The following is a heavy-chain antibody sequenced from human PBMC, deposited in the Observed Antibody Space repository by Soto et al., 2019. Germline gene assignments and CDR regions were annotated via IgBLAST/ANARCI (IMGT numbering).Heavy chain of an antibody. J-gene: IGHJ4*02. CDR2: INPNSGGT. CDR1: GYTFTGYY. V-gene: IGHV1-2*02. Sequence: ASVKVSCKASGYTFTGYYMHWVRQAPGQGLEWMGWINPNSGGTNYAQKFQGRFTISRDNSKNTLYLQMNSLRAEDTALYYCARDTYGDNGQVLDYWGQGTLVTVSS. D-gene: IGHD4-17*01. CDR3: ARDTYGDNGQVLDY.